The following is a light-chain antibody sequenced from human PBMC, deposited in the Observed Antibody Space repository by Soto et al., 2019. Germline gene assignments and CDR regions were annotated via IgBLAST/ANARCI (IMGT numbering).Light chain of an antibody. J-gene: IGKJ5*01. CDR1: QDISNY. Sequence: DIQMTQSPSSLSASVGDRVTITCQASQDISNYLNWYQQKPGKAPKLLIYDASNLETGVPSRFSGSGSGTDFTFTISSLQPEDIATYYCQQYDNIHLFTFGQGTRLEIK. V-gene: IGKV1-33*01. CDR2: DAS. CDR3: QQYDNIHLFT.